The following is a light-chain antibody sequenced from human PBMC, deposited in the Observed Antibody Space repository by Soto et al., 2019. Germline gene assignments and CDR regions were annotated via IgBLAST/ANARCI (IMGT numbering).Light chain of an antibody. J-gene: IGKJ4*01. CDR3: QQANSFPLT. CDR2: AAS. V-gene: IGKV1-9*01. Sequence: DIKLTQSPSFLSASVGDRVTITCRTSQGISSYLAWYQQKPGKAPKLLIYAASTLQSGVPSRFSGSGSGTDFTLTISSLQPEDFATYYCQQANSFPLTFGGGTKVDNK. CDR1: QGISSY.